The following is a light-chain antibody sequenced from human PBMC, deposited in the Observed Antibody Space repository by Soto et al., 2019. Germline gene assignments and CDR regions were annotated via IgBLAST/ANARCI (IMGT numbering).Light chain of an antibody. CDR1: QSVSSY. V-gene: IGKV3-11*01. CDR2: DAF. J-gene: IGKJ1*01. Sequence: EIVLTQSPATLSLSPGERATLSCRASQSVSSYLAWYQQKPGQAPRLLIYDAFNRATGIPARFSGSGSGTDFTLTISSLEPEDFAVYYCQQRSNWPRTLGQGTKVDIK. CDR3: QQRSNWPRT.